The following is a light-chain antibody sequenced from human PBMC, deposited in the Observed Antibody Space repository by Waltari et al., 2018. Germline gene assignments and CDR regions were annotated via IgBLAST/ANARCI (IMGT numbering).Light chain of an antibody. CDR2: GAS. V-gene: IGKV3-20*01. CDR1: QSVSSSY. Sequence: EIVLTQSPGTLSLSPGESATPSCRASQSVSSSYLAWYQQKPGQAPRRLIYGASSRATGIPDRFSGSGSGTDFTLTISSLEPEDFAVYYCQQYGSSPRSFGQGTKVEIK. CDR3: QQYGSSPRS. J-gene: IGKJ1*01.